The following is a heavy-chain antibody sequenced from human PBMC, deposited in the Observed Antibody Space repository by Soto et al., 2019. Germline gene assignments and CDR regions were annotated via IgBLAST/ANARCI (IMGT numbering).Heavy chain of an antibody. D-gene: IGHD3-9*01. V-gene: IGHV4-34*01. CDR2: INHSGST. CDR3: ARGDWANL. CDR1: GGSFSGYY. Sequence: PSETLSLTCAVYGGSFSGYYWSWIRQPPGKGLEWIGEINHSGSTNYNPSLKSRVTISVDTSKNQFSLKLSSVTAADTAVYYCARGDWANLWGQGTLVTLSS. J-gene: IGHJ4*02.